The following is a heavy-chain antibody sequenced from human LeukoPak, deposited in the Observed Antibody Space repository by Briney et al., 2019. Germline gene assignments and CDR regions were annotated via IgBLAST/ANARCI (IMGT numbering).Heavy chain of an antibody. J-gene: IGHJ6*02. D-gene: IGHD6-13*01. V-gene: IGHV3-66*01. Sequence: PGGSLRLSCAASGLTVSSNYMSWVRQAPGKGLEWVSVIYSGGSTYYADSVKGRFTISRDNSKNTLYLQMNSLRAEDTAVYYCARDPRQQLVRYGMDVWGQGTTVTVSS. CDR3: ARDPRQQLVRYGMDV. CDR2: IYSGGST. CDR1: GLTVSSNY.